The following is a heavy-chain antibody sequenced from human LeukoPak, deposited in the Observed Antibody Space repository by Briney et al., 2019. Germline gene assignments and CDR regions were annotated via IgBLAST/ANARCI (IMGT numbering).Heavy chain of an antibody. D-gene: IGHD3-10*01. J-gene: IGHJ6*02. CDR3: ATPNYYGSGSYWKGYYYYYGMDV. V-gene: IGHV3-23*01. CDR1: GFTFSSYA. CDR2: ISGSGGST. Sequence: GGSLRLSCAASGFTFSSYAVSWVRQAPGKGLEWVSAISGSGGSTYYADSVKGRFTISRDNSKNTLYLQMNSLRAEDTAVYYCATPNYYGSGSYWKGYYYYYGMDVWGLGTTVTVSS.